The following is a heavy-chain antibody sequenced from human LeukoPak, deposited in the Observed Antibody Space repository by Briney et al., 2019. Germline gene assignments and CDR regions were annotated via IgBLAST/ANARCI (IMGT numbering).Heavy chain of an antibody. CDR3: TREIDSSSGYDF. V-gene: IGHV1-24*01. CDR2: FDPEDGET. J-gene: IGHJ4*02. Sequence: ASVKVSCKVSGYTLTGLSMHWVRQAPGKGLEWMGGFDPEDGETIYAQKFQGRVTMTEDASTDTAYMELSSLRSEDTAVYYCTREIDSSSGYDFWGQGALVTVSS. CDR1: GYTLTGLS. D-gene: IGHD6-13*01.